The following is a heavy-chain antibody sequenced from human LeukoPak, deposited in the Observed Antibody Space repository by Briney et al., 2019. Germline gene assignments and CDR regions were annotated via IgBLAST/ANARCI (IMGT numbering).Heavy chain of an antibody. CDR3: VKGGSSSHNWFDP. V-gene: IGHV3-30*02. Sequence: GGSLRLSCAASGFTFRDFGMHWVRQAPGKGLEWVAFIRNDGSKDYYPDSVKGRFTISRDNSRTTLYLRMHSLRIEDTAVYYCVKGGSSSHNWFDPWGQGILVTVSS. J-gene: IGHJ5*02. CDR2: IRNDGSKD. D-gene: IGHD6-13*01. CDR1: GFTFRDFG.